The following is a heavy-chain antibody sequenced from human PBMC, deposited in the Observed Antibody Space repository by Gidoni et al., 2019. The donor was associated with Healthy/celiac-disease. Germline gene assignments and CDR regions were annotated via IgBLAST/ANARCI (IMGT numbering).Heavy chain of an antibody. V-gene: IGHV1-58*01. D-gene: IGHD3-10*01. CDR1: GFTFTSSA. J-gene: IGHJ3*02. Sequence: QMQLVQSGPEVKKPGTSVKVSCKASGFTFTSSAVQWVRQARGQRLEWIGWIVVGSGNTNYAQKFQERVTITRDMSTSTAYMELSSLRSEDTAVYYCAADTRGSVAFDIWGQGTMVTVSS. CDR2: IVVGSGNT. CDR3: AADTRGSVAFDI.